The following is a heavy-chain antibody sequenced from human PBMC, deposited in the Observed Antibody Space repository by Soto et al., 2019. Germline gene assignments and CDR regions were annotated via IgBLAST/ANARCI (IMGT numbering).Heavy chain of an antibody. J-gene: IGHJ5*02. D-gene: IGHD3-9*01. CDR3: ARDRTAYSDILTGYYNEVGWFDP. Sequence: SETLSLTCAVSGYSISSGYYWGWIRQPPGRGLEWIGSIYHGGSTYYNPSLKSRVTISVDTSKNQFSLKLSPVTAADTAVYYCARDRTAYSDILTGYYNEVGWFDPWGQGTLATVSS. CDR1: GYSISSGYY. V-gene: IGHV4-38-2*02. CDR2: IYHGGST.